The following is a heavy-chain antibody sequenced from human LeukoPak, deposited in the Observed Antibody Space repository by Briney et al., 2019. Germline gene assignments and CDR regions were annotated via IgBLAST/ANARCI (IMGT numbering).Heavy chain of an antibody. V-gene: IGHV4-61*02. CDR2: IYTSGST. J-gene: IGHJ4*02. D-gene: IGHD3-16*02. CDR3: AREFISARLAELSSVDY. Sequence: PSETLSLTCTVSGGSISSGSYYWSWIRQPAGKGLEWIGRIYTSGSTNYNPSLKSRVTISVDTSKNQFSLKLSSVTAADTAVYYCAREFISARLAELSSVDYWGQGTLVTVSS. CDR1: GGSISSGSYY.